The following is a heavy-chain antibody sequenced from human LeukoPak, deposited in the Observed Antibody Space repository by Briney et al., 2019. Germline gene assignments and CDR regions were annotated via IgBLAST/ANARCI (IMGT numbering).Heavy chain of an antibody. CDR1: GYTFTGHF. J-gene: IGHJ4*02. CDR3: ARDSPSFDF. V-gene: IGHV1-2*02. Sequence: GASVKVSCKASGYTFTGHFMHWVRQAPGQGLEWMGWINPNSRGTNSAQKFQGRVTMTRDTSISTAYMELTRLRSDDTAVYYCARDSPSFDFWGQGTLVTVSS. CDR2: INPNSRGT.